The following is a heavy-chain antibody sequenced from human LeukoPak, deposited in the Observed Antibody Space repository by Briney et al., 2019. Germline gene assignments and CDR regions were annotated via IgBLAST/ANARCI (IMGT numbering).Heavy chain of an antibody. CDR2: IYYSGNT. D-gene: IGHD6-13*01. CDR3: ARQSIAAGTRGWFDP. Sequence: GSLRLSCAASGFTFSNAWMSWVRQAPGKGLEWIGNIYYSGNTYYNPSLKSRVTISVDTSKSQFSLRLSSVTAADTALYYCARQSIAAGTRGWFDPWGQGTLVTVSS. J-gene: IGHJ5*02. V-gene: IGHV4-39*01. CDR1: GFTFSNAW.